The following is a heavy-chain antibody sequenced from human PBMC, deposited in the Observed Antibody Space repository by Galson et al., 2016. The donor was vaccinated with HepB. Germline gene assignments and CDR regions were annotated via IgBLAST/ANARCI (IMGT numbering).Heavy chain of an antibody. V-gene: IGHV3-64D*08. CDR1: GFIFSNHA. CDR3: ARGRGVDV. Sequence: SLRLSCAASGFIFSNHAMMWDRQAPGKGLEYVSSVTGDGDAAYYADSVKGRFTISRDNSKNTLYLQMSSLRPEDTAVYYCARGRGVDVWGQGTTVTVSS. J-gene: IGHJ6*02. CDR2: VTGDGDAA.